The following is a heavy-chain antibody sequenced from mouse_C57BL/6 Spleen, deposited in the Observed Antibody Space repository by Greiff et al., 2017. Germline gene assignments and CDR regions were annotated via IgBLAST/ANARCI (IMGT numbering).Heavy chain of an antibody. J-gene: IGHJ2*01. D-gene: IGHD3-2*02. CDR1: GYTFTSYW. CDR3: ARYWLDSSGSYYFDY. CDR2: IHPTSGSI. Sequence: QVQLQQPGAELVKPGASVKLSCKASGYTFTSYWMHWVKQRPGQGLEWIGMIHPTSGSINYNEKFKSKATLTVDKSSSTAYMQLSRLTSEDSAVYYCARYWLDSSGSYYFDYWGQGTTLTVSS. V-gene: IGHV1-64*01.